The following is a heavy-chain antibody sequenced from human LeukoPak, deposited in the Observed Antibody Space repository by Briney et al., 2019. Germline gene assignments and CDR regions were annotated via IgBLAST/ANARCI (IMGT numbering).Heavy chain of an antibody. V-gene: IGHV3-13*01. CDR1: GFTLTNYA. D-gene: IGHD1-26*01. Sequence: GGSLRLSCAASGFTLTNYAMHWVRQRAGEGLEWVSALGTAGDTFYPGSVKGRFTISRDNSKNTLYLQMNSLRAEDTAVYYCARGASGNYQYYFDYWGQGTLVTVSS. CDR2: LGTAGDT. J-gene: IGHJ4*02. CDR3: ARGASGNYQYYFDY.